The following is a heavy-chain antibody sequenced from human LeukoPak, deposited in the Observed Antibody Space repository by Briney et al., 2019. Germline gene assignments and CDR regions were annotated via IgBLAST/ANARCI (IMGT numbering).Heavy chain of an antibody. CDR1: GGSISSGAYY. J-gene: IGHJ5*02. V-gene: IGHV4-31*03. CDR3: ARRSEYNWCDP. Sequence: PSETLSLTCTVSGGSISSGAYYWTWIRQHPGKGLEWIGYIFYSGRTYYNPSLKSRVTISMDTSKNQFSLKLSSVTAADMAVYYCARRSEYNWCDPWGQGTLVTVSS. CDR2: IFYSGRT.